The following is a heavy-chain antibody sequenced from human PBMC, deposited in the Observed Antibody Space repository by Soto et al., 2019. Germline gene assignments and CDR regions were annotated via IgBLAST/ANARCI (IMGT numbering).Heavy chain of an antibody. CDR2: ISAYNGNT. J-gene: IGHJ4*02. Sequence: ASVKVSCKASGYTFTNYGINWVRQAPGQGLEWMGWISAYNGNTNYAQKLQGRVTMTTDTSTTTAYMELRSLKTEDTAVYYCTTFFDVYWGQGTLVTVSS. V-gene: IGHV1-18*01. CDR3: TTFFDVY. CDR1: GYTFTNYG. D-gene: IGHD3-3*02.